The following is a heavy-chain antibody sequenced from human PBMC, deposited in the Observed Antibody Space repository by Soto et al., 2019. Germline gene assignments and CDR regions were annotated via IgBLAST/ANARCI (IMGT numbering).Heavy chain of an antibody. CDR3: ARNVGYYCMDV. V-gene: IGHV5-10-1*01. D-gene: IGHD1-26*01. J-gene: IGHJ6*02. CDR2: IDPSDSYT. Sequence: GASMKISSKGSGYSFTSYWHSWVRQMPGTGLEWMGRIDPSDSYTNYSPSIQGHVTISADKSISTAYLQWSSLKASDTAMYYCARNVGYYCMDVWGQGTTVTVSS. CDR1: GYSFTSYW.